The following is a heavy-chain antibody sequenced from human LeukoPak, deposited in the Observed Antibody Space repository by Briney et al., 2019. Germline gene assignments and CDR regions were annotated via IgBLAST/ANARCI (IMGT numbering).Heavy chain of an antibody. CDR3: ARGADSGYDPLDY. CDR1: GGSISSYY. CDR2: IFYTGST. V-gene: IGHV4-59*12. J-gene: IGHJ4*02. Sequence: SETLSLTCTVSGGSISSYYWSWIRQPPGKGLEWIGNIFYTGSTKYNPSLKSRVTISVDTSKNQFSLRLSSVTAADTAVYYCARGADSGYDPLDYWGQGTLVTVSS. D-gene: IGHD5-12*01.